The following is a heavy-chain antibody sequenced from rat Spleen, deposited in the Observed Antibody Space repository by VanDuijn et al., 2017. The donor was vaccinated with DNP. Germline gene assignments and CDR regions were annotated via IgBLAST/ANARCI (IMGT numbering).Heavy chain of an antibody. D-gene: IGHD1-11*01. CDR3: ATHRVH. J-gene: IGHJ2*01. Sequence: EVQLVESGGGLAQPGRSLKLSCAASGFTFSDYNMAWLRQAPRKGLEWVATIIYDGTRTYYRDSVQGRFTISRDNAKSTLYLQMESLRSEDTATYYCATHRVHWGQGVMVTVSS. CDR2: IIYDGTRT. V-gene: IGHV5S10*01. CDR1: GFTFSDYN.